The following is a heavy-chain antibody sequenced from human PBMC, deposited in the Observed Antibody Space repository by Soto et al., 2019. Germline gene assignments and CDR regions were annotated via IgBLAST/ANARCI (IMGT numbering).Heavy chain of an antibody. CDR3: AKEPGGNSDY. V-gene: IGHV3-43*01. CDR2: ISWDGGST. CDR1: GFTFDDYT. J-gene: IGHJ4*02. Sequence: PVGSLRLSCAASGFTFDDYTMHWVRQAPGKGLEWVSLISWDGGSTYYADSVKGRFTISRDNSKNSLYLQMNSLRTEDTALYYCAKEPGGNSDYWGQGTLVTVSS. D-gene: IGHD2-21*02.